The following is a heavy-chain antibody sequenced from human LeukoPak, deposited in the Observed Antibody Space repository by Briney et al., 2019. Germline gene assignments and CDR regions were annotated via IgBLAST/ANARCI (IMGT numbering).Heavy chain of an antibody. Sequence: SGGSLRLSCAASGFTFDDYAMHWVRQAPGKGLEWVSGISWNSGSIGYVDSVKGRFTISRDNSKNSLYLQMNSLRDEDTAVYYCARRTGMTLPGWPRVVDLWGQGTLVTVSS. CDR3: ARRTGMTLPGWPRVVDL. J-gene: IGHJ5*02. D-gene: IGHD3-16*01. V-gene: IGHV3-9*01. CDR1: GFTFDDYA. CDR2: ISWNSGSI.